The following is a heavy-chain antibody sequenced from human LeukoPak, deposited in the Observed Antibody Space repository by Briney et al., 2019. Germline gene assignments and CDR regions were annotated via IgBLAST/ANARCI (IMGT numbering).Heavy chain of an antibody. D-gene: IGHD2-2*01. V-gene: IGHV3-11*05. Sequence: GRFTISRDNAKNSLYLQMNSLRAEDTAVYYCAKDGWDIVVVPAAMGDYWGQGTLVTVSS. CDR3: AKDGWDIVVVPAAMGDY. J-gene: IGHJ4*02.